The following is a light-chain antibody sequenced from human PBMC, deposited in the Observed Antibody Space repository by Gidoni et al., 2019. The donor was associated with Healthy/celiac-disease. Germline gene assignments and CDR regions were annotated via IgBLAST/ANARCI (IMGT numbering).Light chain of an antibody. J-gene: IGKJ3*01. CDR1: QRVSSY. Sequence: IVLTPSPATLSLSPGERATLSCRASQRVSSYLAWYQQTPGQAPRLLNYDASHRATDIPARFSGSGSGTDFTLTISSLEPEDFAVYYCQQRSNWPGITFGPGTKVDIK. CDR3: QQRSNWPGIT. CDR2: DAS. V-gene: IGKV3-11*01.